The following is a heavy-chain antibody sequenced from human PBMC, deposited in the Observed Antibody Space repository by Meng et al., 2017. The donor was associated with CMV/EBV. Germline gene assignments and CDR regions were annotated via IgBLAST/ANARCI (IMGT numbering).Heavy chain of an antibody. CDR2: INHSGST. Sequence: GSLRLSCTVPGYSISSGYYWGWIRQPPGKGLEWIGEINHSGSTNYNPSLKSRVTISVDTSKNQFSLKLSSVTAADTAVYYCARGLGRKPHYYYYYGMDVWGQGTTVTVSS. D-gene: IGHD1-14*01. J-gene: IGHJ6*02. V-gene: IGHV4-38-2*02. CDR3: ARGLGRKPHYYYYYGMDV. CDR1: GYSISSGYY.